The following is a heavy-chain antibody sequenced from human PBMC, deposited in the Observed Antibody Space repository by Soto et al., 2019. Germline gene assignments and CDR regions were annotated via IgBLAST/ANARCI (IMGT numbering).Heavy chain of an antibody. V-gene: IGHV4-59*08. CDR2: LYYGGST. CDR1: GGSIRSHS. D-gene: IGHD6-13*01. J-gene: IGHJ5*02. CDR3: ARQGSSSWYFWFDP. Sequence: QVQLQESGPGLVKPSETLSLTCTVSGGSIRSHSWSWIRQAPGKGLEWVGFLYYGGSTNYNPSLTTRATISVDTSKNQLSLRLTSVTAADTAVYYCARQGSSSWYFWFDPWGQGTLVTVSS.